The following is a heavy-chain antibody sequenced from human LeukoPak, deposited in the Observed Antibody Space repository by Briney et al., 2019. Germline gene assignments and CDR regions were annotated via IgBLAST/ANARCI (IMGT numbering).Heavy chain of an antibody. V-gene: IGHV3-74*01. Sequence: PGGSLTLSCAASGFTLSPYWMHWVRQPPGKGLVWVSRINSDGSGATYADSVKGRFTFSRDTAKNTLYLQMSSLRADDTAVYYCARGDYGGNSPDHWGQGTLVTVSS. D-gene: IGHD4-23*01. J-gene: IGHJ4*02. CDR2: INSDGSGA. CDR3: ARGDYGGNSPDH. CDR1: GFTLSPYW.